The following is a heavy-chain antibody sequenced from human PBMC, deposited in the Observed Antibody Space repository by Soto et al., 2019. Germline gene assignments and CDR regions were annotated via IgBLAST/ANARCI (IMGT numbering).Heavy chain of an antibody. V-gene: IGHV4-59*08. CDR3: ARRSGQYAFDI. Sequence: SETLSLTCTVSGGSISSYYWSWIRQPPGKGLEWIGYIYYSGSTNYNPSLKSRVTISVDTSKNQFSLKLSSVTAADTAVYYCARRSGQYAFDIWGQGTMVTVSS. CDR1: GGSISSYY. CDR2: IYYSGST. J-gene: IGHJ3*02. D-gene: IGHD3-10*01.